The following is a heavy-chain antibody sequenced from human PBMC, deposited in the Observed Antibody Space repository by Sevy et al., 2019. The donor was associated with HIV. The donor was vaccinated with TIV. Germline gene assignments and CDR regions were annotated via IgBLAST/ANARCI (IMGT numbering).Heavy chain of an antibody. J-gene: IGHJ5*02. Sequence: SETLSLTCTVSGGSISSYYWSWIRQPPGKGLEWIGYIYYSGSTNYNPSLKSRVTISVDTSKNQFSLKLSSVTAVDTAVYYCARFSYSSSWYGRFDPWGQGTLVTVSS. CDR1: GGSISSYY. CDR3: ARFSYSSSWYGRFDP. V-gene: IGHV4-59*01. CDR2: IYYSGST. D-gene: IGHD6-13*01.